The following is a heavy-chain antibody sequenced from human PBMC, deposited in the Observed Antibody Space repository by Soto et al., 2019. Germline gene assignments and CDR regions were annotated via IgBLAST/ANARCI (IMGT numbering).Heavy chain of an antibody. J-gene: IGHJ4*02. CDR1: GDSISSNNW. V-gene: IGHV4-4*02. CDR3: ARDQGSHPGD. Sequence: QVQPQESGPGLVRPSGTLSLTCAVSGDSISSNNWWSWVRQPPGKGLEWIGEIYHSGSSNYNPSLKSRVTMSVVPSKNLFSLTLTSVTAADTAFYYCARDQGSHPGDWGQGTLVSVSS. D-gene: IGHD6-13*01. CDR2: IYHSGSS.